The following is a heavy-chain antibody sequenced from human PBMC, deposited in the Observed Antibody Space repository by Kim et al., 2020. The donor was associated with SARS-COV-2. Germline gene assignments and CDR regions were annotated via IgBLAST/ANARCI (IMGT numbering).Heavy chain of an antibody. D-gene: IGHD3-10*01. CDR1: GYTFTSYY. V-gene: IGHV1-46*01. CDR3: ARDIWYRTVWFGELEYYYYYYGMDV. J-gene: IGHJ6*02. Sequence: ASVKVSCKASGYTFTSYYMHWVRQAPGQGLEWMGIINPSGGSTSYVQKFQGRVTMTRDTSTSTVYMELSSLRSEDTAVYYCARDIWYRTVWFGELEYYYYYYGMDVWGRGATVTVSS. CDR2: INPSGGST.